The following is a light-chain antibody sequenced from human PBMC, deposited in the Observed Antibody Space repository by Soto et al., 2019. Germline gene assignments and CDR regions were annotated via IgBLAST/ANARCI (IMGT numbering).Light chain of an antibody. V-gene: IGKV3-15*01. CDR2: GAS. CDR3: QQYNNWPPWT. CDR1: QSVSSN. J-gene: IGKJ1*01. Sequence: EIVMTQSPASLSVSPGERVTLSWRASQSVSSNLAWYQQKPGQAPRLLIHGASTRATDVPGRFSGSGSGTEFTLTISSLQPEDFAVYYCQQYNNWPPWTFGQGTKVEIK.